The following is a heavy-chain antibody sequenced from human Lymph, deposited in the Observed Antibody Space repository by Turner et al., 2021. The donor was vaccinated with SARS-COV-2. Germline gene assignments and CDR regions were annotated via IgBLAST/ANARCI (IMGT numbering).Heavy chain of an antibody. V-gene: IGHV3-20*01. CDR3: ARGTGAADY. J-gene: IGHJ4*02. CDR1: GFTFDDYG. CDR2: INWNGGST. D-gene: IGHD7-27*01. Sequence: EVQLVESGGGVVRSGWSLRLYWAASGFTFDDYGMSWVCQAPGRGLEWVSNINWNGGSTGYADSVKGRFTISRDNAKNSLYLQVNSLRAEDTALYRCARGTGAADYWGQGTLVTVSS.